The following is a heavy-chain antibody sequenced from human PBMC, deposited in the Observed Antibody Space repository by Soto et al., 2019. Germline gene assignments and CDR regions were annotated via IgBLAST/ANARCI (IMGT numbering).Heavy chain of an antibody. J-gene: IGHJ3*02. CDR2: ISYDGSNK. CDR1: GFTFSSYG. CDR3: AKDNGSGCDWLRVGDASDI. D-gene: IGHD5-12*01. Sequence: QVQLVESGGGVVQPGRSLRLSCAASGFTFSSYGMHWVRQAPGKGLEWVAVISYDGSNKYYADSVKGRLTISRDNSKNTLYLKMNSRRGEDTAVYYCAKDNGSGCDWLRVGDASDIWGQGTMVTVSS. V-gene: IGHV3-30*18.